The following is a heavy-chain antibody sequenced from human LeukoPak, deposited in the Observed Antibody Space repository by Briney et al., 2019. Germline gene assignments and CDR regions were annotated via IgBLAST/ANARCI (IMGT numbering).Heavy chain of an antibody. V-gene: IGHV4-59*01. Sequence: SETLSLTCTVSGGSTSSYYWSWIRQPPGKGLEWIGYIFYSGSTNYNPSLKSRVTISVDTSKNQFSLKLSSVTAADTAVYYCARDRSSSAGFDYWGQGTLVTVSS. CDR2: IFYSGST. J-gene: IGHJ4*02. CDR1: GGSTSSYY. CDR3: ARDRSSSAGFDY. D-gene: IGHD2-2*01.